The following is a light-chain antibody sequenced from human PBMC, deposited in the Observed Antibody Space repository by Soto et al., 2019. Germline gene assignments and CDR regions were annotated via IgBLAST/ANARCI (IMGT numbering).Light chain of an antibody. V-gene: IGKV3-20*01. Sequence: EIVLTQSPGTLSLSPGERATLSCRASQSVSSNYLAWYQHKPGQAPRLLIYGASSRATGIPDRFSGSGSGTDFTLTISRLEPEDFALYYCQQYCTSLYTFGQGTKLEIK. J-gene: IGKJ2*01. CDR1: QSVSSNY. CDR2: GAS. CDR3: QQYCTSLYT.